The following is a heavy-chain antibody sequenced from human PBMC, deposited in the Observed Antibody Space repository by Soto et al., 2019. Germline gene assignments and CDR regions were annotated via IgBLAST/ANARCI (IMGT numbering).Heavy chain of an antibody. Sequence: SVKVSCKASGGTFSSYAISWVRQAPGQGLEWMGGIIPIFGTANYAQKFQGRVTITADESTSTAYMELSSLRSEDTAVYYCARQVGGPDAFDIWCQGTMVSVTS. J-gene: IGHJ3*02. D-gene: IGHD2-15*01. CDR1: GGTFSSYA. V-gene: IGHV1-69*13. CDR3: ARQVGGPDAFDI. CDR2: IIPIFGTA.